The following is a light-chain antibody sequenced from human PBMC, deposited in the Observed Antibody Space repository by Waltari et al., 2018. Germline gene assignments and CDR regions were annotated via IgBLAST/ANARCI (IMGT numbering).Light chain of an antibody. CDR2: WAS. CDR1: QSLFTTSNNHDS. CDR3: HQYYSTPLT. J-gene: IGKJ4*01. Sequence: TVVTQSPDSLXVSLGERATITCESSQSLFTTSNNHDSLAWFQQKPGQPPKLLIYWASTRESGVPDRFSGSGSGTYFSLTITNVQAEXAAVYYCHQYYSTPLTXXXGTRVEI. V-gene: IGKV4-1*01.